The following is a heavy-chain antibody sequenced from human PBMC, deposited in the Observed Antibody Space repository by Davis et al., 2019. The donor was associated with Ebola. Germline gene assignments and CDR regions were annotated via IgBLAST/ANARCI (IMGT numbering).Heavy chain of an antibody. J-gene: IGHJ4*02. V-gene: IGHV1-8*01. CDR1: GYTFTSYD. CDR2: MNPNSGNT. D-gene: IGHD6-19*01. CDR3: ARGPVAGTPFDY. Sequence: AASVKVSCKASGYTFTSYDINWVRQATGQGLEWMGWMNPNSGNTGYAQKFQGRVTMTRNTSISTAYMELSSLRSEDTAVYYCARGPVAGTPFDYWGQGTLVTVSS.